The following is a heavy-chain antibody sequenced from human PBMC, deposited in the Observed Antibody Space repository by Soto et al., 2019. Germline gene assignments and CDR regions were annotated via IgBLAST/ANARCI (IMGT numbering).Heavy chain of an antibody. D-gene: IGHD4-17*01. J-gene: IGHJ6*02. CDR1: GFTLSSYW. Sequence: GGSLRLSCAASGFTLSSYWMHWVRQAPGKGLVWVSRINGDGSSTSYADSVKGRFTISRDNAKNTLYLQMSSLRAEDTAVYFCARGLTKVIYYYYGMDVWGQGTTVTVSS. CDR2: INGDGSST. V-gene: IGHV3-74*01. CDR3: ARGLTKVIYYYYGMDV.